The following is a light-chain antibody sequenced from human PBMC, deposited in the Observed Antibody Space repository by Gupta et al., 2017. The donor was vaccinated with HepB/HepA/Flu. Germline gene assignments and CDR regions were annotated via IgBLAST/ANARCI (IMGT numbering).Light chain of an antibody. CDR3: QQYDNLPFT. V-gene: IGKV1-33*01. J-gene: IGKJ4*01. Sequence: DIQMTQSPSSLSASVGDRVTITCQASQGISNYLNWYQQKPGKAPKLLIYDASNLETGVPSRFSGSGSGTDFTFTISSLQPEDIATYYCQQYDNLPFTFGGGTKVEIK. CDR1: QGISNY. CDR2: DAS.